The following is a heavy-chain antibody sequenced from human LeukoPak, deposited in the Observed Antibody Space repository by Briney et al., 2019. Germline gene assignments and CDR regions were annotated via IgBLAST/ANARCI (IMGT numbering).Heavy chain of an antibody. CDR1: GGSFSGYY. J-gene: IGHJ5*02. CDR2: INHSGST. CDR3: ARGLFDDPTRSDP. V-gene: IGHV4-34*01. D-gene: IGHD2-21*01. Sequence: SETLSLTCAVYGGSFSGYYWSWIRQPPGKGLEWIGEINHSGSTNYNPSLKSRVTISVDTSKNQFSLKLSSVTAADTAVYYCARGLFDDPTRSDPWGQGTLVTVSS.